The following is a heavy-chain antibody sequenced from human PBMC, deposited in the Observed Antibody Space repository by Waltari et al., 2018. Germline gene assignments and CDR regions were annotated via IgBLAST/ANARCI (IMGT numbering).Heavy chain of an antibody. V-gene: IGHV3-74*01. CDR1: GFPLEPSC. CDR3: ALDLGGYAGS. J-gene: IGHJ4*02. Sequence: EVQLVESGGGLVQPGGSLRLSLAASGFPLEPSCRHWVRQVPGKGLVWVSRIDNYGSITTYADSVEGRFTISRDNAKNTLYLQMNSLTVADTALYYCALDLGGYAGSWGQGTMVTVSS. CDR2: IDNYGSIT. D-gene: IGHD2-2*01.